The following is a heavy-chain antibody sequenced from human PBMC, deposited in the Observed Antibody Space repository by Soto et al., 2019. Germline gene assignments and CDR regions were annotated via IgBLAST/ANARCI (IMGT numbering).Heavy chain of an antibody. J-gene: IGHJ4*02. CDR3: ARLGWYQPAED. V-gene: IGHV4-31*03. CDR2: IYHSGNT. D-gene: IGHD6-19*01. Sequence: QVQLQESGPGLVKPSQTLSLTCTVSGDSITSGSDYWGWIRQHPGKGLEWIAYIYHSGNTYSNPSLKSRVTMSVDTPKNQFSLKLNSMTAADTAVYYCARLGWYQPAEDWGQGTLVTVSS. CDR1: GDSITSGSDY.